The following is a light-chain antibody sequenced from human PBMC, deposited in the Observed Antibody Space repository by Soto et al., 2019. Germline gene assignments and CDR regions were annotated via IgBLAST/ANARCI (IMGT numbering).Light chain of an antibody. CDR3: CSYAGSYIWV. CDR2: DVT. CDR1: SSDVGNYNF. J-gene: IGLJ3*02. Sequence: QSVLTQPRSVSGSPGQSATISCTGTSSDVGNYNFVSWYQQHPGKAPKLMIYDVTQRPSGVPDRFSGSKSGNTASLTISGLQSEDEGDYYCCSYAGSYIWVFGGGTQLTV. V-gene: IGLV2-11*01.